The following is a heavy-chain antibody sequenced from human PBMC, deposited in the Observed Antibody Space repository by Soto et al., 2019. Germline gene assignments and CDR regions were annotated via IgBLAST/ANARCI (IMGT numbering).Heavy chain of an antibody. V-gene: IGHV1-69*13. Sequence: SVKVSCKASGGPFSTYGISWVRQAPGQGLEWMGGIFPFFGTANYAQKFQGRVTITADESTSTAYMELSSLISEDTAVYYCAFFDSCGSWKTNDAFAIWGQGTMVTVSS. D-gene: IGHD2-15*01. CDR2: IFPFFGTA. CDR3: AFFDSCGSWKTNDAFAI. J-gene: IGHJ3*02. CDR1: GGPFSTYG.